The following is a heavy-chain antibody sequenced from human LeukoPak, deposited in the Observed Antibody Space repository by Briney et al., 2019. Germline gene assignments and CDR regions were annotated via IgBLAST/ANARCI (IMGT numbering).Heavy chain of an antibody. CDR2: IIPIFGTA. V-gene: IGHV1-69*06. CDR3: ARGRRGFSGTPDFDY. CDR1: GGTFSSYA. J-gene: IGHJ4*02. Sequence: GASVKVSCKASGGTFSSYAISWVRQAPGQGLEWMGGIIPIFGTANYAQKFQGRVTITADKSTSTVYMELSSLRSEDTAVYYCARGRRGFSGTPDFDYWGQGTLVTVSS. D-gene: IGHD1-14*01.